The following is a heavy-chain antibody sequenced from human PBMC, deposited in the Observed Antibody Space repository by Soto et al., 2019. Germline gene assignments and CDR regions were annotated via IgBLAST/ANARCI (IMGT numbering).Heavy chain of an antibody. CDR1: GYTFASYG. J-gene: IGHJ3*02. CDR3: ARGPLGYCSSTSCYAAFDI. CDR2: INAGNGNT. Sequence: GASVKVSCKASGYTFASYGISWVRQAPGQGLEWMGWINAGNGNTKYSQKFQGRVTITRDTSASTAYMELSSLRSEDTAVYYCARGPLGYCSSTSCYAAFDIWGQGTMVTVSS. V-gene: IGHV1-18*01. D-gene: IGHD2-2*01.